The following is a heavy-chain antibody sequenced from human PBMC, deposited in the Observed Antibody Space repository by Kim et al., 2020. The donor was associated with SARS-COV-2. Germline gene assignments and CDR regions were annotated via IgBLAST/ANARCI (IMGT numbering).Heavy chain of an antibody. CDR2: ISYDGSNK. CDR1: GFTFSSYG. CDR3: AKEEQWPTPNCDY. Sequence: GGSLRLSCAASGFTFSSYGMHWVRQAPGKGLEWVAVISYDGSNKYYADSVKGRFTISRDNSKNTLYLQMNSLRAEDTAVYYCAKEEQWPTPNCDYWGQGTLVPLPS. V-gene: IGHV3-30*18. D-gene: IGHD6-19*01. J-gene: IGHJ4*02.